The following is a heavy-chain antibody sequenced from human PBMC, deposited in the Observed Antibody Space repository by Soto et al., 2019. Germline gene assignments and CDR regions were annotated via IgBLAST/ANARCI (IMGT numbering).Heavy chain of an antibody. CDR1: GGIFSSYA. D-gene: IGHD3-3*01. J-gene: IGHJ5*02. CDR2: IIPAVGTA. V-gene: IGHV1-69*11. Sequence: SVKVSCKVSGGIFSSYAISWVRQAPGQGLEWMGRIIPAVGTANYAQRFQGRVTITADESTSTAFMELSSLRSDDTAVYYCARDKDFWSGFWGSCLDPWGQGTLVTVSS. CDR3: ARDKDFWSGFWGSCLDP.